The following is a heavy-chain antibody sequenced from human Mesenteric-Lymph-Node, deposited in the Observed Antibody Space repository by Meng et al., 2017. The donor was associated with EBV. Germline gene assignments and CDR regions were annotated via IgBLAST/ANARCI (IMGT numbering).Heavy chain of an antibody. CDR1: DDSIIGSTW. J-gene: IGHJ5*02. CDR2: VYHSGTT. V-gene: IGHV4-4*02. CDR3: ASASDGYNFGIDR. Sequence: QGPLQEAAPGLVKPSGTLLLTCAVLDDSIIGSTWWTWVRQPPGKGLEWIGEVYHSGTTNYNPSLKSRVTISVDKSENQFSLNLSSVTAADTAVYYCASASDGYNFGIDRWGQGTLVTVSS. D-gene: IGHD3-3*01.